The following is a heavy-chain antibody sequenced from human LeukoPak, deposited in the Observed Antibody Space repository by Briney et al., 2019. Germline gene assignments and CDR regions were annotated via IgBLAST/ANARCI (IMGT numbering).Heavy chain of an antibody. CDR2: INSDGSST. V-gene: IGHV3-74*01. CDR1: GFTFSRYW. Sequence: GGSLRLSCAASGFTFSRYWMHWVRQAPGKGLVWASRINSDGSSTTYADSVKGRFTISRDNTKNTLYLQMNSLRAEDTAVYYCARMVATGHLDYWGQGTPVTVSS. J-gene: IGHJ4*02. D-gene: IGHD5-12*01. CDR3: ARMVATGHLDY.